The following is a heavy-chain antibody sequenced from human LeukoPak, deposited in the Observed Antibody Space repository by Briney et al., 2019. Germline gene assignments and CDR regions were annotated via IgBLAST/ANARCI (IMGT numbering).Heavy chain of an antibody. CDR3: SRTYGGDS. J-gene: IGHJ4*02. CDR2: MKPDGGET. CDR1: GLTFSNYW. V-gene: IGHV3-7*04. Sequence: GGSLRLSCAAPGLTFSNYWMSWVRQAPGKGLEWVANMKPDGGETYYVDSLKGRFTISRDNAKNSLFLQMNSLRAEDTAVYYCSRTYGGDSWGQGTLVTVSS. D-gene: IGHD4-23*01.